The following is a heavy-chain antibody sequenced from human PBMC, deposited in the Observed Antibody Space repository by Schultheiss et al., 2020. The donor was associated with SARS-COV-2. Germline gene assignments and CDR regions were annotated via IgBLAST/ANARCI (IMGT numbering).Heavy chain of an antibody. J-gene: IGHJ4*02. CDR3: AKSSQSGGTGLRAGPTFDY. CDR2: MNPNSGDT. D-gene: IGHD3-16*01. V-gene: IGHV1-8*01. Sequence: SVKVSCKASGYTFTSYDINWVRQATGEGLEWMGWMNPNSGDTGFAQKFQGRVTVTSNTSISTAYMELSSLRSEDTAVYYCAKSSQSGGTGLRAGPTFDYWGQGTLVTVSS. CDR1: GYTFTSYD.